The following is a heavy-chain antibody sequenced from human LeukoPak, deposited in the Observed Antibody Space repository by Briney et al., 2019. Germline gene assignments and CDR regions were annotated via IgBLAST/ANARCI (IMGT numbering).Heavy chain of an antibody. CDR3: ASLLGDKTIFDF. CDR2: IRRDGSGE. V-gene: IGHV3-7*01. D-gene: IGHD1-26*01. CDR1: GLIFGSRW. J-gene: IGHJ4*02. Sequence: PGGSLRLSCAASGLIFGSRWTSWIRQAPGKGLEWVANIRRDGSGEYYLDSVKGRFTISRDNAKNSLYLQMNSLRAEDTAVYYCASLLGDKTIFDFWGQGTLVTVSS.